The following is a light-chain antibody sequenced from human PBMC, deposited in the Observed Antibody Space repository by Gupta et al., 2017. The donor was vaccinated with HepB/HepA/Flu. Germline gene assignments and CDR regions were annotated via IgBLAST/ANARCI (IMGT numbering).Light chain of an antibody. CDR3: SSYTSSSIVN. CDR1: SSDVGSYNR. CDR2: EVS. Sequence: QSALPQPPSVSGSPGQSVTISCTGTSSDVGSYNRVSWYQQSPGTAPKLMIYEVSNRPSGVPDRFSGSNSGNTASLTISGLQAEDEADYYCSSYTSSSIVNFGGGTKLTVL. V-gene: IGLV2-18*02. J-gene: IGLJ2*01.